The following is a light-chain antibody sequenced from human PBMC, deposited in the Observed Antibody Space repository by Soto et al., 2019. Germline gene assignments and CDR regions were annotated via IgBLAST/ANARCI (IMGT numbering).Light chain of an antibody. V-gene: IGLV2-14*03. CDR1: SSDVGNYNY. CDR3: SSFTSKSTLI. CDR2: HVT. Sequence: QSALTQPASVSESPGQSITISCTGTSSDVGNYNYVSWYQQHPGKAPKLMIYHVTSRPSGVSDRFSGSKSGNTASLTISGLQTDDEADYYCSSFTSKSTLIFGGGTKLTVL. J-gene: IGLJ2*01.